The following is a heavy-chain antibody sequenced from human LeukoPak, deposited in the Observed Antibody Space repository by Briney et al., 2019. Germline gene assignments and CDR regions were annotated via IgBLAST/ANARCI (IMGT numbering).Heavy chain of an antibody. J-gene: IGHJ4*02. V-gene: IGHV3-43D*03. Sequence: GRSLRLSCAASGFTFDDYAMHWVRQAPGKGLEWVSLISWDGGSTYYADSVKGRFTISRDNSKNSLYLQMNSLRAEDTALYYCAKGLRYDSGGYYYDPYYFDYWGQGTLVTVSS. CDR2: ISWDGGST. CDR3: AKGLRYDSGGYYYDPYYFDY. CDR1: GFTFDDYA. D-gene: IGHD3-22*01.